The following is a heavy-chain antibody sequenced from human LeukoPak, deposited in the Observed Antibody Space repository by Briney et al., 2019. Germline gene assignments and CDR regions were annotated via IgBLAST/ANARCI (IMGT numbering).Heavy chain of an antibody. V-gene: IGHV4-34*01. Sequence: PSETLSLTCAVYGGSFSGYYWSWIRQPPGKGLEWIGEINHSGSTNYNPSLKSRVTISVDTSKDQFSLKLSSVAAADTAVYYCATASSHSSGWSHYGMDVWGQGTTVTVSS. CDR3: ATASSHSSGWSHYGMDV. CDR2: INHSGST. CDR1: GGSFSGYY. D-gene: IGHD6-19*01. J-gene: IGHJ6*02.